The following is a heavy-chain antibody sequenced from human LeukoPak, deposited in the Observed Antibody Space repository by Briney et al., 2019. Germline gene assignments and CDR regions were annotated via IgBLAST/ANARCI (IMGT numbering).Heavy chain of an antibody. CDR1: GGSISSYY. D-gene: IGHD2-2*02. V-gene: IGHV4-59*08. Sequence: SETLSLTCTVSGGSISSYYWSWIRRPPGKGLEWIGYIYYSGSTNYNPSLKSRVTISVDTSKNQFSLKLSSVTAADTAVYYCAKLKRSIPDYWGQGTLVTVSS. J-gene: IGHJ4*02. CDR2: IYYSGST. CDR3: AKLKRSIPDY.